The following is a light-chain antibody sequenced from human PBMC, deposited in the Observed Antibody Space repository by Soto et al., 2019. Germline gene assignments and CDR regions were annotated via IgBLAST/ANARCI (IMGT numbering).Light chain of an antibody. Sequence: EIVMTQSPATLSVSPGERATLSCRASQSISSNLAWYQQKPGQAPRLLIYAASTRATGIPASFSGSGSGTEFTLTISSLQSEDFAVYYCQQYNNWPRTFGQGTKVEFK. V-gene: IGKV3-15*01. CDR3: QQYNNWPRT. CDR2: AAS. J-gene: IGKJ1*01. CDR1: QSISSN.